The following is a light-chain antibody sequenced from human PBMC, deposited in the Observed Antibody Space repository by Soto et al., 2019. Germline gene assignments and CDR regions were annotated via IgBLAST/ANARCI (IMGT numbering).Light chain of an antibody. CDR2: AAS. CDR1: QGISRR. Sequence: DIQMTQSPSSVSASVGDRVTITCRASQGISRRLAWYQQKPGTAPNLLIYAASSLQSGVPSRFSGSGSETDFTLTIGSLQPEDFATYYCQQSNSFPLTFGGGTKVEIK. V-gene: IGKV1-12*01. CDR3: QQSNSFPLT. J-gene: IGKJ4*01.